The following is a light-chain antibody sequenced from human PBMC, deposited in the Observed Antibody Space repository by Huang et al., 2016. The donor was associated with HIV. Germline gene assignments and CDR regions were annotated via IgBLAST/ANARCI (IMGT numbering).Light chain of an antibody. CDR3: QQRSKWPPVYT. CDR2: DAS. V-gene: IGKV3-11*01. J-gene: IGKJ2*01. Sequence: EIVLTQSPATLSLSPGDRATLSCRASQSVENSLAWYQQKPGQAPRLLVYDASIRATGIPARFSGSGSGTDFTLTISSLEPDDFAVYYCQQRSKWPPVYTFGQGTKLEIK. CDR1: QSVENS.